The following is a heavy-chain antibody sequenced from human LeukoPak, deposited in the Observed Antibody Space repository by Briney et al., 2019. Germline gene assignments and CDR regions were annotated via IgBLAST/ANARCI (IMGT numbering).Heavy chain of an antibody. CDR1: GGSISSGDYY. CDR2: IYYSGST. J-gene: IGHJ3*02. CDR3: ARNSGWYDAFDI. Sequence: PSETLSLTCTVSGGSISSGDYYWSWIRQPPGKGLEWIGYIYYSGSTYYNPSLKSRVTISVDTSKNQSSLKLSSVTAADTAVYYCARNSGWYDAFDIWGQGTMVTVSS. D-gene: IGHD6-19*01. V-gene: IGHV4-30-4*01.